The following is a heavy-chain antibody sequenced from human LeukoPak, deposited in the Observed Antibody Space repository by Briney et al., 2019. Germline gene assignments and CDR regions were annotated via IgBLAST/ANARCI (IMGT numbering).Heavy chain of an antibody. CDR3: ARVAYSGSYFNWFDP. V-gene: IGHV3-21*01. CDR2: ISSSSSYI. D-gene: IGHD1-26*01. J-gene: IGHJ5*02. CDR1: GFTLSSYS. Sequence: GGSLRLSCAASGFTLSSYSMYWVRQAPGKGLEWVSSISSSSSYIYYADSVKGRFTISRDNAKNSLYLQMNSLRAEDTAVYYCARVAYSGSYFNWFDPWGQGTLVTVSS.